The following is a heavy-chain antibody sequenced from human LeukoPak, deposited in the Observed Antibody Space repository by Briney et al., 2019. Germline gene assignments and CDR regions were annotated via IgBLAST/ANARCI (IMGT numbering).Heavy chain of an antibody. Sequence: KTGGSLRLSCAASGFTLSSYTMNWVRQAPGKGLEWVSSITSSSSYIYYADSVKGRFTISRDNAKNSLYLQMNSLRAEDTAVYYCARDLSNPATDDYWGQGTLVTVSS. CDR3: ARDLSNPATDDY. V-gene: IGHV3-21*01. D-gene: IGHD2-15*01. CDR2: ITSSSSYI. CDR1: GFTLSSYT. J-gene: IGHJ4*02.